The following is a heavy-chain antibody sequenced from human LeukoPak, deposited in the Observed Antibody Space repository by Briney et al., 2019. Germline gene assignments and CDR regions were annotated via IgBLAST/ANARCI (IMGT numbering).Heavy chain of an antibody. CDR3: AKPYYDILTGYSENAFDI. CDR1: GFTFSSYA. D-gene: IGHD3-9*01. Sequence: GGSLRLSCAASGFTFSSYAMSWVRQAPGKGLEWVSSISTSGGSTYYADSVKGRFTISRDNSKNTLYLQMNSLRAEDTAVYYCAKPYYDILTGYSENAFDIWGQGTMVTVSS. V-gene: IGHV3-23*01. J-gene: IGHJ3*02. CDR2: ISTSGGST.